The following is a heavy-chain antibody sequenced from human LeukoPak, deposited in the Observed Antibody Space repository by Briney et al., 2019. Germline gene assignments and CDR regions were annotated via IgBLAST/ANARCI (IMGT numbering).Heavy chain of an antibody. CDR2: INHSGST. Sequence: SETLSLTCAVYGVSFSGYYWSWIRQPPGKGLEWIGEINHSGSTNYNPSLKSRVTISVDTSKNQFSLKLSSVTAADTAVYYCARGPDEYSYGSLYYFDYWGQGTLVTVSS. CDR1: GVSFSGYY. CDR3: ARGPDEYSYGSLYYFDY. D-gene: IGHD5-18*01. V-gene: IGHV4-34*01. J-gene: IGHJ4*02.